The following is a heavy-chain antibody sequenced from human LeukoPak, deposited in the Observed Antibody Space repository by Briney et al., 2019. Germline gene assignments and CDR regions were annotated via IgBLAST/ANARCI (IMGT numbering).Heavy chain of an antibody. J-gene: IGHJ4*02. CDR2: ISYDGSNK. D-gene: IGHD3-22*01. CDR1: GFTFSSSA. V-gene: IGHV3-30*04. Sequence: GGSLRLSCAASGFTFSSSAMSWVRQAPGKGLEWVAVISYDGSNKYYADSVKGRFTISRDNSKNTLYLQMNSLRAEDTAVYYCARDESYYDSSELRYWGQGTLVTVSS. CDR3: ARDESYYDSSELRY.